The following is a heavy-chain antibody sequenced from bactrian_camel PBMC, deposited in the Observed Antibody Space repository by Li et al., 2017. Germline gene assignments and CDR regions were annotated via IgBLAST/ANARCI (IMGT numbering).Heavy chain of an antibody. D-gene: IGHD8*01. CDR1: GYEYLTNC. CDR2: IWSSTGTT. V-gene: IGHV3S59*01. Sequence: DVQLVESGGGSVQAGGSLNLSCSASGYEYLTNCMAWFRQTPGNEREGVATIWSSTGTTDYADSVKGRFTISKDNAKNTLYLQMNDLKPEDTAMYSCAADRVGVAFGGNCQGPEYNHRGQGTQVTVS. CDR3: AADRVGVAFGGNCQGPEYNH. J-gene: IGHJ4*01.